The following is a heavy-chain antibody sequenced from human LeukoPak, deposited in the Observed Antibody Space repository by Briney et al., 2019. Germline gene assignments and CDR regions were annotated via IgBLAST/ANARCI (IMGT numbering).Heavy chain of an antibody. CDR2: IIPILGIA. Sequence: ASVNVSCKASGGTFSSYTISWVRQAPGQGLEWMGRIIPILGIANYAQKFQGRVTITADKSTSTAYMELSSLRSEDTAVYYCARVAATYDAFDIWGQGTMVTVSS. CDR3: ARVAATYDAFDI. CDR1: GGTFSSYT. V-gene: IGHV1-69*02. D-gene: IGHD6-25*01. J-gene: IGHJ3*02.